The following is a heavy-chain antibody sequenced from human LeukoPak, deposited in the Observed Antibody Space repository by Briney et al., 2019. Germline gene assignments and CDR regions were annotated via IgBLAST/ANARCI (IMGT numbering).Heavy chain of an antibody. J-gene: IGHJ4*02. CDR2: IIPILGIA. D-gene: IGHD5-12*01. V-gene: IGHV1-69*04. CDR3: ARDDGRGYSGYDGY. CDR1: GGTFSSYA. Sequence: SVKVSCKASGGTFSSYAISWVRQAPGQGLEWMGRIIPILGIANYAQKFQGRVTITADKSTSTAYMELSSLRSEDTAVYYCARDDGRGYSGYDGYWGQGTLVTVSS.